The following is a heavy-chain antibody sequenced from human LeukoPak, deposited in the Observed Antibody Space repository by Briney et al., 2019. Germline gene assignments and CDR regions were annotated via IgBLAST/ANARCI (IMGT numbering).Heavy chain of an antibody. V-gene: IGHV3-74*01. CDR3: ARESVTMVRGVIGSSRFYYYGMDV. Sequence: GGSLRLSCAASGFTFSSYWMYWVRQAPGKGLVCVSRIHGDGSSTTYADSVQGRFTISRDNAKNTLYLQMNSLRAEDTAVYYCARESVTMVRGVIGSSRFYYYGMDVWGQGTTVTVSS. CDR1: GFTFSSYW. D-gene: IGHD3-10*01. J-gene: IGHJ6*02. CDR2: IHGDGSST.